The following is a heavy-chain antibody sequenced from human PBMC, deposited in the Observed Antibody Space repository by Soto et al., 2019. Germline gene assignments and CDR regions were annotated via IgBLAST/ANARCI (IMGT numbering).Heavy chain of an antibody. CDR3: AREAGYCSRTSCYRRAFDT. D-gene: IGHD2-2*01. CDR1: GFTVSGHW. CDR2: INTDGSST. Sequence: GGSLRLSCAASGFTVSGHWMHWVRQVPGKGLVWVSRINTDGSSTSYADSVKGRFTISRDNAKNTLFLQMTGLRVDDTSVYYCAREAGYCSRTSCYRRAFDTWGQGTMVTVSS. J-gene: IGHJ3*02. V-gene: IGHV3-74*01.